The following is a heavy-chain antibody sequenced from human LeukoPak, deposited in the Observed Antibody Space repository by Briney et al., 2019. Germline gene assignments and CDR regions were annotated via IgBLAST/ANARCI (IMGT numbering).Heavy chain of an antibody. D-gene: IGHD1-20*01. V-gene: IGHV4-39*01. CDR2: IYYSGST. J-gene: IGHJ6*02. CDR3: ARPRKGEITITGTLRDYGMDV. Sequence: PSETLSLTCTVSGGSISSSSYYWGWIRQPPGKGLEWIGSIYYSGSTYYNPSLKSRVTISVDTSKNQFSLKLSSVTAADTAVYYCARPRKGEITITGTLRDYGMDVWGQGTTVTVSS. CDR1: GGSISSSSYY.